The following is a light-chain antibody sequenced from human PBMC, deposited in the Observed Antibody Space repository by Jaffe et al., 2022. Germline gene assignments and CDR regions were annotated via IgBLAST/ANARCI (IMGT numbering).Light chain of an antibody. V-gene: IGKV4-1*01. CDR2: WAS. Sequence: DIVLTQSPDSLAVSLGERATINCKSSQSLFYSSNNGNYLAWYQQKPGQPPKLLIFWASTREPGVPDRFSGSGSGTDFTLTISSLRAEDVAVYYCQQYFNSPLTFGQGTKLEIK. CDR1: QSLFYSSNNGNY. J-gene: IGKJ2*01. CDR3: QQYFNSPLT.